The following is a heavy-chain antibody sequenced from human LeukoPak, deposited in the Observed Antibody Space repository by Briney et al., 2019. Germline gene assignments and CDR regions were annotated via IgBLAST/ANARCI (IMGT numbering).Heavy chain of an antibody. Sequence: GASVKVSCKASGGTFSSYANSWVRQAPGQGLEWMGGIIPIFGTANYAQKFQGRVTITADESTSTAYMELSSLRSEDTAVYYCASSWNLDANWFDPWGQGTLVTVSS. CDR3: ASSWNLDANWFDP. V-gene: IGHV1-69*13. D-gene: IGHD1-7*01. CDR1: GGTFSSYA. CDR2: IIPIFGTA. J-gene: IGHJ5*02.